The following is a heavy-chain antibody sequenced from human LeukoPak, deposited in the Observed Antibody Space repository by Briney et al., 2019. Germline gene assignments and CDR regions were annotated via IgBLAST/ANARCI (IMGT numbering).Heavy chain of an antibody. V-gene: IGHV3-23*01. D-gene: IGHD5-18*01. CDR1: GFTFSSYG. CDR2: ISGSGGST. CDR3: AKDLVPYSYAYYFDY. Sequence: PGGSLRLSCAASGFTFSSYGMSWVRQAPGKGLEWVSTISGSGGSTYYADSVKGRFTISRDSSTNTLYLQMNSLRAEDSAVYYCAKDLVPYSYAYYFDYWGQGTLVTVSS. J-gene: IGHJ4*02.